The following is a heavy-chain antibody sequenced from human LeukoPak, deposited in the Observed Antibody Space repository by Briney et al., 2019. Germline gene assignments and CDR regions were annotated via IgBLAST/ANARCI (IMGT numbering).Heavy chain of an antibody. CDR3: AKDLRRRYYFGSGSRGGTFDI. CDR1: GFMFSNYG. CDR2: ISYDGSNK. J-gene: IGHJ3*02. Sequence: PGGSLRLSCAASGFMFSNYGMQWVRQAPGKGLEWVAVISYDGSNKYYADSVKGRFTISRDNSKNTLYLQMNSLRAEDTAVYYCAKDLRRRYYFGSGSRGGTFDIWGQGTMVTVS. V-gene: IGHV3-30*18. D-gene: IGHD3-10*01.